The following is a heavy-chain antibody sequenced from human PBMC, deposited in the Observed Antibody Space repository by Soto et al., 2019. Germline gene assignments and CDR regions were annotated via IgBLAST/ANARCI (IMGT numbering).Heavy chain of an antibody. V-gene: IGHV3-23*01. J-gene: IGHJ4*02. D-gene: IGHD1-1*01. CDR1: GFTFSSYA. Sequence: LSLTCAASGFTFSSYAMSWVRQAPGKGLEWVSAISGSGGSTYYADSVKGRFTISRDNSKNTLYLQMNSLRAEDTAVYYCAKRFPGNRGPFDYWGQGTLVTVSS. CDR2: ISGSGGST. CDR3: AKRFPGNRGPFDY.